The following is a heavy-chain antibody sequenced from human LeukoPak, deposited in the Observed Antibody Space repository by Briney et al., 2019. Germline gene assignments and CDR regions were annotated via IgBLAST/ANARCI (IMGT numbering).Heavy chain of an antibody. V-gene: IGHV4-34*01. CDR3: ARHSYGSGRTTDFDY. D-gene: IGHD3-10*01. Sequence: KTSETLSFTCAVYGGSFSGYYWSWIRQPPGKGLEWIGEINHSGSTNYNPSLKSRVTISVDTSKNQFSLKLSSVTAADTAVYYCARHSYGSGRTTDFDYWGQGTLVTVSS. J-gene: IGHJ4*02. CDR2: INHSGST. CDR1: GGSFSGYY.